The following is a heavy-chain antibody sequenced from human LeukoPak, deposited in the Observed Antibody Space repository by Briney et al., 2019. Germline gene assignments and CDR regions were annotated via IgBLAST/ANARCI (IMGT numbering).Heavy chain of an antibody. CDR1: GFTFSSYS. D-gene: IGHD6-6*01. V-gene: IGHV3-21*01. CDR2: ISSSSSYI. J-gene: IGHJ4*02. CDR3: ARGRMSLAARPPGY. Sequence: GGSLRLSCAASGFTFSSYSMNWVRQAPGKGLEWVSSISSSSSYIYYADSVKGRFTISRDNAKNSLYLQMNSLRAEDTAVYYCARGRMSLAARPPGYWGRGTLVTVSS.